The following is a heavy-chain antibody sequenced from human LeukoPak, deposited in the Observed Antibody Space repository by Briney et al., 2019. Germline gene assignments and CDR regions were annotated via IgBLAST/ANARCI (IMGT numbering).Heavy chain of an antibody. CDR3: ARGDVLLWFGELSGLYYFDY. CDR1: GYTFTGYY. V-gene: IGHV1-2*02. J-gene: IGHJ4*02. CDR2: INPNSGGT. Sequence: ASVKVSRKASGYTFTGYYMHWVRQAPGQGLEGMGWINPNSGGTNYAQKFQGRVTMTRDTSISTAYMELSRLRSDDTAVYYCARGDVLLWFGELSGLYYFDYWGQGTLVTVSS. D-gene: IGHD3-10*01.